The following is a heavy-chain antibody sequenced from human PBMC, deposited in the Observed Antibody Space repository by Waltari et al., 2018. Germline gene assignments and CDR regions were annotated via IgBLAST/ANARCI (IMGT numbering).Heavy chain of an antibody. V-gene: IGHV4-38-2*01. CDR2: IYHSGST. Sequence: QVQLQESGPGLVKPSETLSLTCAVSGYSISSGYYWGWIRQPPGKGLEWIGSIYHSGSTYYNPSLKSRVTISVDTSKNQFSLKLSSVTAADTAVYYCARHYPPKWELHYWGQGTLVTVSS. J-gene: IGHJ4*02. CDR1: GYSISSGYY. CDR3: ARHYPPKWELHY. D-gene: IGHD1-26*01.